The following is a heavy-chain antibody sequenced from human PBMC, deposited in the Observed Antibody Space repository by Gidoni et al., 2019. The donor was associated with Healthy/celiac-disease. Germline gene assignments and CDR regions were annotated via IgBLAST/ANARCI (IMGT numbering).Heavy chain of an antibody. CDR2: IYYSGST. D-gene: IGHD3-10*01. CDR3: ARHIRGVIDY. CDR1: GGSISSSSYY. Sequence: SGGSISSSSYYWGWIRQPPGKGLEWIGSIYYSGSTYYNPSLKSRVTISVDTSKNQFSLKLSPVTAADTAVYYCARHIRGVIDYWGQGTLVTVSS. V-gene: IGHV4-39*01. J-gene: IGHJ4*02.